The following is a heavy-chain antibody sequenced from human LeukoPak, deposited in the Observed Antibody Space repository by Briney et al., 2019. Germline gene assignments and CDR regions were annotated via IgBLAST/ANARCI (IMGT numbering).Heavy chain of an antibody. J-gene: IGHJ4*02. CDR2: IYYSGST. V-gene: IGHV4-59*01. CDR3: ARVTGLAAAES. CDR1: GGSISSYY. Sequence: SETLSLTCTVSGGSISSYYWSWIWQPPGKGLEWIGYIYYSGSTNYNPSLKSRVTISVDTSKNQFSLKLSSVTAADTAVYYCARVTGLAAAESWGQGTLVTVSS. D-gene: IGHD6-13*01.